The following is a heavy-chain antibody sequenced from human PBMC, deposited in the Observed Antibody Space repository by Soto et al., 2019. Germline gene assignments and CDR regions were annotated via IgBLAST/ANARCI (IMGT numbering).Heavy chain of an antibody. Sequence: EVQLVESGGGLVQPGRSLRLSCAASGFTFDDYAMHWVRQAPGKGLEWGSGISWNSGSIGYADSVKGRFTISRDNAKNSLYLQMNSLRAEDTALYYCAKDSPTTKYYFDYWGRGTLVTVSS. V-gene: IGHV3-9*01. CDR1: GFTFDDYA. CDR2: ISWNSGSI. D-gene: IGHD5-12*01. CDR3: AKDSPTTKYYFDY. J-gene: IGHJ4*02.